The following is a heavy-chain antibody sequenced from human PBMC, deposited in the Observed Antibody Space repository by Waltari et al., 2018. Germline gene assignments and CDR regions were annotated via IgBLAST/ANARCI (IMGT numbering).Heavy chain of an antibody. D-gene: IGHD2-2*01. CDR3: ARNIQAAA. J-gene: IGHJ4*02. CDR2: INSDGSST. V-gene: IGHV3-74*01. Sequence: HWDSRDAGEGVVLVSRINSDGSSTSYADSVRGRFTISRDNAKNTLYLQMNSLRAEDTAVYYCARNIQAAAWGQGTLVTVSS.